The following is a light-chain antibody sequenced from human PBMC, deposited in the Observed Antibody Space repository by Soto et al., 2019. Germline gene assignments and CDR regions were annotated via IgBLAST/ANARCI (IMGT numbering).Light chain of an antibody. CDR1: SNDVGAYDF. CDR2: EVS. CDR3: SSYTSSSTRV. V-gene: IGLV2-14*03. Sequence: QSALTQPASVSGSPGQSITISCTGTSNDVGAYDFVSWYQQHPDRAPKLMIYEVSNRPSGVSNRFSGSKSVNTATLTISGLQAEDEADYYCSSYTSSSTRVFGTGTKVT. J-gene: IGLJ1*01.